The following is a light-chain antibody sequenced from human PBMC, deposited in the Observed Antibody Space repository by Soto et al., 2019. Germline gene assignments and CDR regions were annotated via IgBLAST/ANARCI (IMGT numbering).Light chain of an antibody. J-gene: IGLJ2*01. Sequence: NFMLTQPHSVSESPGKTVSISCTRSSGSIAGNYIQWFQQRPGRAPTTVIYENNQRPSGVPDRFSGSIDYSSNSASFTISGLKTEDEADYYCQSYDTSSVIFGGGTKLTVL. V-gene: IGLV6-57*04. CDR1: SGSIAGNY. CDR3: QSYDTSSVI. CDR2: ENN.